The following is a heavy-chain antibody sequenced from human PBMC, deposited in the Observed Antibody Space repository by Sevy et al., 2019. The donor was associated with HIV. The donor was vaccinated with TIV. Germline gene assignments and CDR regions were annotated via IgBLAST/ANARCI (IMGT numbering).Heavy chain of an antibody. CDR2: IKSKIDGETT. CDR3: ATAPGYYDSAPFDY. V-gene: IGHV3-15*01. CDR1: GFTFNNAW. D-gene: IGHD3-22*01. Sequence: GGSLRLSCAVSGFTFNNAWMNWVRQAPGTGLQWVGLIKSKIDGETTDYAAPVKGRFTISRDDSKYTLFLQMNSLKIADTSVYYCATAPGYYDSAPFDYWGPGTLVTVSS. J-gene: IGHJ4*02.